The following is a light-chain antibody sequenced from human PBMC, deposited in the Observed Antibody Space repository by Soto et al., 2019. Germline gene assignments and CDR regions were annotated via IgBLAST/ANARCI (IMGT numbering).Light chain of an antibody. CDR3: QQSCSTPDET. J-gene: IGKJ1*01. V-gene: IGKV1-39*01. CDR1: QSISSY. Sequence: DIQLTQSPSSLSASVGDRVTITCRASQSISSYLNWYQQKPGKAPKLLIYAASSLQSGVPSRFSGSGSGTDFTLTISSLQPEDFATYYCQQSCSTPDETFGQGTKVDIK. CDR2: AAS.